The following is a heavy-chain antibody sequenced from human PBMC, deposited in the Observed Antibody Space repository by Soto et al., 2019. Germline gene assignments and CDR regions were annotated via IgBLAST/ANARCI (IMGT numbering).Heavy chain of an antibody. CDR1: GFTFSSYG. V-gene: IGHV3-33*01. CDR3: ARDELIGGY. D-gene: IGHD3-10*01. J-gene: IGHJ4*02. CDR2: IWYDGSNE. Sequence: QVQLVESGGGVVQPGRSLRLSCAASGFTFSSYGMHWVRQAPGKGLEWVAVIWYDGSNEYYADSVKGRFTISRDNSKNTLYLQMNSRRADDTAVYYCARDELIGGYWGQGTLVTVSS.